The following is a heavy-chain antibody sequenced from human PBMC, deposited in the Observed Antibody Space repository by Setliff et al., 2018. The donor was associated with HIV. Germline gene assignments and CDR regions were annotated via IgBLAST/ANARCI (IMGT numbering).Heavy chain of an antibody. D-gene: IGHD3-22*01. V-gene: IGHV4-34*01. CDR3: ARGVDSSGHLDY. CDR2: INHSGI. J-gene: IGHJ4*02. Sequence: SETLSLTCAVYGGSFSAYYWTWIRQSPGKGLEWIGEINHSGINYNPSLKTRVTISEDTSKNQFSLKLSPVTAADTAVYFCARGVDSSGHLDYWGQGTLVTVSS. CDR1: GGSFSAYY.